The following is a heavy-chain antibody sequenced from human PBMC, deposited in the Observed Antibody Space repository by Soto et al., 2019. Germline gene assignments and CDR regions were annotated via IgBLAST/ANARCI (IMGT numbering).Heavy chain of an antibody. Sequence: QLQLQESGSGLVRPSQTLSLTCTVSGASIGSGSYSWNWIRQPPGKGLEWIGYLHHSGDTYFNPSLRRRVGISVDRSHDQFSLKLISVTAAGTAVYYCARFPLWFGELDYWGQGALVTVSS. J-gene: IGHJ4*02. CDR2: LHHSGDT. D-gene: IGHD3-10*01. CDR1: GASIGSGSYS. V-gene: IGHV4-30-2*01. CDR3: ARFPLWFGELDY.